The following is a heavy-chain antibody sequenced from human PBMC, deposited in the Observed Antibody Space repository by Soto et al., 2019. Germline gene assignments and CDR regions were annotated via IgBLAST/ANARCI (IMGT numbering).Heavy chain of an antibody. Sequence: GGSLRLSCAASGFTFSSYGMHWVRQAPGKGLEWVAVIWYDGSNKYYADSVKGRFTISRDNSKNTLYLQMNSLRAEDTAVYYCARDRYSSGWYYFDYWGQGTLVTVSS. CDR1: GFTFSSYG. J-gene: IGHJ4*02. CDR3: ARDRYSSGWYYFDY. CDR2: IWYDGSNK. V-gene: IGHV3-33*01. D-gene: IGHD6-19*01.